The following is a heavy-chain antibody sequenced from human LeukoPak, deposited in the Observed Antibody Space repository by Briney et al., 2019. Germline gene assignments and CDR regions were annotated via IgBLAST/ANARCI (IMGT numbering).Heavy chain of an antibody. J-gene: IGHJ4*02. D-gene: IGHD3-10*01. V-gene: IGHV5-51*01. CDR3: ARIRFYGSGSYYNY. CDR2: IYPGDSST. Sequence: GESLKISCKGSGFSFTDYWIGWVRQMPGKGLEWMGMIYPGDSSTRYSPSFQGQVTISVDKAISTAYSQWSSLKASDTAIYYCARIRFYGSGSYYNYWGQGTLVTVSS. CDR1: GFSFTDYW.